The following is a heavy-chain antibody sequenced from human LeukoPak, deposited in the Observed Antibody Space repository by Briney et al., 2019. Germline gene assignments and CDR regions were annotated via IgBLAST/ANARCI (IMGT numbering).Heavy chain of an antibody. Sequence: AGRSLRLSCAASGFTFSSYEMNWVRQAPGKGLEWVSYISSSGSTIYYADSVKGRFTISRDNAKNSLYLQMNSLRAEDTAVYYCARDGIAAANDAFDIWGQGTMVTVSS. V-gene: IGHV3-48*03. CDR1: GFTFSSYE. J-gene: IGHJ3*02. CDR3: ARDGIAAANDAFDI. D-gene: IGHD6-13*01. CDR2: ISSSGSTI.